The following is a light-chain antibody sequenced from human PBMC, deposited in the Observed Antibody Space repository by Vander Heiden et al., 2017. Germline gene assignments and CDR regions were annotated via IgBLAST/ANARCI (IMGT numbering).Light chain of an antibody. CDR1: QSLLHSNGYNY. CDR2: LGS. V-gene: IGKV2-28*01. J-gene: IGKJ3*01. Sequence: DIVMTQSPLSLPVTPGEPASISCRSSQSLLHSNGYNYLDWYLQKPGQSPQLLIYLGSNRASGVPDRFSGSGSGTDFTLKISRVEAEDVGVYCCMQALQTPPFTFGPGTKVDIK. CDR3: MQALQTPPFT.